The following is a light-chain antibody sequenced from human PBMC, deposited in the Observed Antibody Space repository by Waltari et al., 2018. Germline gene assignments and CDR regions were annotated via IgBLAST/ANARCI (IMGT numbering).Light chain of an antibody. J-gene: IGLJ3*02. CDR1: RDDVGGYNL. V-gene: IGLV2-23*02. CDR2: GVT. Sequence: QSALTQPASMSGSPGHSVTISCTGTRDDVGGYNLVSWYQQHPGKAPKLIIFGVTKRRSGVSNRFSGSRSGNTASLTLSGLQPEDEAAYYCCSYAGTDSWVFGGGTKVTVL. CDR3: CSYAGTDSWV.